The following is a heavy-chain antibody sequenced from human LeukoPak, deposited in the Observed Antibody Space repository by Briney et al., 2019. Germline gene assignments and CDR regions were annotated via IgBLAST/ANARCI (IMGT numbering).Heavy chain of an antibody. V-gene: IGHV3-30*01. J-gene: IGHJ4*02. D-gene: IGHD5-12*01. CDR3: ARDTRKIVATIIDY. CDR1: GFTFSSYA. CDR2: ISYDGSNK. Sequence: GGSLRLSCAASGFTFSSYAMHWVRQAPGKGLEWVAVISYDGSNKYYADSVKGRFTISRDNSKYTLYLQMNSLRAEDTAVYYCARDTRKIVATIIDYWGQGTLVTVSS.